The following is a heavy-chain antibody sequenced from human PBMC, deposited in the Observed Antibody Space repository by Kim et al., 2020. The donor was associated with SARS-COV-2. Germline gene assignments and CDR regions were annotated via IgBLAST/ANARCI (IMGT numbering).Heavy chain of an antibody. D-gene: IGHD3-3*01. J-gene: IGHJ4*02. CDR3: ARGSADDFWSGSHFDY. Sequence: SETLSLTCTVSGGSITNHYWTWIRQPPGKGLEWIAYISDSGKTDYNPSLKSRVTISVDTSKNQFSLKLSSVTPADTAVYYCARGSADDFWSGSHFDYWGQGILVPVPS. V-gene: IGHV4-59*11. CDR2: ISDSGKT. CDR1: GGSITNHY.